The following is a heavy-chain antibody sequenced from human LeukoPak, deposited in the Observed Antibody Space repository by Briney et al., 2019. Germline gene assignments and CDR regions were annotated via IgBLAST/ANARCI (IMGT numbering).Heavy chain of an antibody. Sequence: SETLSLTCTVSGGSVSDYYWSWIRQSPGKGLEWIGYIYYTGSTSYNPSLRSRVTMSADTSKNQFSLNLTSVTAADTAVYYCARIEYSSSCDYWGQGTLVTVSS. V-gene: IGHV4-59*02. D-gene: IGHD6-6*01. CDR3: ARIEYSSSCDY. J-gene: IGHJ4*02. CDR1: GGSVSDYY. CDR2: IYYTGST.